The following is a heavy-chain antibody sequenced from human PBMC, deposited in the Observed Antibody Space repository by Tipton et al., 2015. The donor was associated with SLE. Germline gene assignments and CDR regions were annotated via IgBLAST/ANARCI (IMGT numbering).Heavy chain of an antibody. V-gene: IGHV4-59*08. D-gene: IGHD6-6*01. Sequence: TLSLTCTVSGGSISSYYWSWIRQPPGKGLEWIGYIYYSGSTNYNPSLKSRVTISVDTSKNQFSLKLSSVTAADTAVYYCAGPEYSSSSEWFDPWGQGTLVTVSS. J-gene: IGHJ5*02. CDR1: GGSISSYY. CDR3: AGPEYSSSSEWFDP. CDR2: IYYSGST.